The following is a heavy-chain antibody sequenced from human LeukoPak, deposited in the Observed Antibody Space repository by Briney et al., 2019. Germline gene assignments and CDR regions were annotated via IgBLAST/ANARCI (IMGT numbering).Heavy chain of an antibody. V-gene: IGHV4-39*01. CDR2: IYYSGST. D-gene: IGHD6-13*01. CDR3: ARLGSSSWYFDY. J-gene: IGHJ4*02. CDR1: GDSISSSSYY. Sequence: SETLSLTCTVSGDSISSSSYYWAWMRQPPGKRLEWIGSIYYSGSTYYNPSLTSRITISVDMSKNQFSLKLSSVTAADTAVYYCARLGSSSWYFDYWGQGTLVTVSS.